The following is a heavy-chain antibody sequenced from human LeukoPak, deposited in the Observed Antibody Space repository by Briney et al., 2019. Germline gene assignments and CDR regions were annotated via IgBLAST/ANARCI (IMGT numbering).Heavy chain of an antibody. CDR3: ARGRRFTIFGVVTPDWSYYYMDV. J-gene: IGHJ6*03. CDR1: GFTFSDYY. CDR2: ISSSGSTI. V-gene: IGHV3-11*01. D-gene: IGHD3-3*01. Sequence: GGSLRLSCAASGFTFSDYYMSWIRQAPGKGLEWVSYISSSGSTIYYADSVKGRFTISRDNAKNSLYLQMNSLRAEDTAVYYCARGRRFTIFGVVTPDWSYYYMDVWGKGTTVTVSS.